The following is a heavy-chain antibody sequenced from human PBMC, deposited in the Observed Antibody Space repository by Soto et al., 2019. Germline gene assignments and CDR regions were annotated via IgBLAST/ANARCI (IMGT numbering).Heavy chain of an antibody. J-gene: IGHJ4*02. CDR2: VKDGGHT. V-gene: IGHV4-34*01. Sequence: QVQLQQWGAGLLKPSETLSLNCAVTGGSLSGYYWSWIRQPPGKGLEWIGEVKDGGHTNYSPSLRGQVTISSDTPNNQFSLRLNSVTAADTGVYYCARGQEGVVATHWDQGSLVTVSS. D-gene: IGHD5-12*01. CDR1: GGSLSGYY. CDR3: ARGQEGVVATH.